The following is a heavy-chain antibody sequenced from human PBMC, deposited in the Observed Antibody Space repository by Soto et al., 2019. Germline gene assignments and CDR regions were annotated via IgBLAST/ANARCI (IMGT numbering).Heavy chain of an antibody. V-gene: IGHV4-4*02. J-gene: IGHJ5*02. Sequence: SETLSLTCAVSGASINSNDWWNWVRQSPGEGLEWIGEIYHGGTIYYNPSLKSRVTISMDTSTNQFSLKLFSVSAADTAVYHCTTLPPRIVVVVTEIPTWGQGTLVTVSS. CDR1: GASINSNDW. CDR2: IYHGGTI. CDR3: TTLPPRIVVVVTEIPT. D-gene: IGHD2-21*02.